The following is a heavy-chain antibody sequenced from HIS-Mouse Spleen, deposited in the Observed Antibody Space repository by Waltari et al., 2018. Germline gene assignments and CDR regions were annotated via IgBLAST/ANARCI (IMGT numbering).Heavy chain of an antibody. CDR1: GYSFTSYW. D-gene: IGHD2-15*01. J-gene: IGHJ4*02. CDR2: IYPGDSDT. V-gene: IGHV5-51*01. Sequence: EVQLVQSGAEVKKPGESLKISCKGSGYSFTSYWSGWVRLMPGKGLAWMGIIYPGDSDTRYSPSLQGQVTISADKSISTAYLQWSSLKASDTAMYYCARPRHCSGGSCYGFDYWGQGTLVTVSS. CDR3: ARPRHCSGGSCYGFDY.